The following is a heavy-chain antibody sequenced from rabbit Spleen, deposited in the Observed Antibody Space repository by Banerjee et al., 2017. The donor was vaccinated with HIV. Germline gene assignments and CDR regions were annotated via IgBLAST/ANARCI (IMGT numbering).Heavy chain of an antibody. CDR2: IAGSSSAFT. Sequence: QEQLEESGGGLVKPEGSLTLTCKASGFPFSNKAVMCWVRQAPGKGLEWIACIAGSSSAFTYSATWAKGRFTVSKTSSTTVTLQMTSLTAADTATYFCVRSDSNAFGIFDLWGPGTLVTVS. V-gene: IGHV1S45*01. CDR1: GFPFSNKAV. J-gene: IGHJ4*01. CDR3: VRSDSNAFGIFDL. D-gene: IGHD4-2*01.